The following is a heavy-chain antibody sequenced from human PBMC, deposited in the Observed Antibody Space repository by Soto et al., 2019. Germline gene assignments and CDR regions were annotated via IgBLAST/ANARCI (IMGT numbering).Heavy chain of an antibody. CDR2: IYYSGNT. J-gene: IGHJ4*02. CDR1: GDSISSYY. D-gene: IGHD1-1*01. Sequence: QVQLQESGPGLVKPSETLSLTCTVSGDSISSYYWSWIRQPPGKGLEWIGYIYYSGNTHYNPSLKSRVTISVDTSNNQFSLKLSSVTAADTAVYYCARESGGGTPPGYGSLDYWGQGTLVTVSS. V-gene: IGHV4-59*01. CDR3: ARESGGGTPPGYGSLDY.